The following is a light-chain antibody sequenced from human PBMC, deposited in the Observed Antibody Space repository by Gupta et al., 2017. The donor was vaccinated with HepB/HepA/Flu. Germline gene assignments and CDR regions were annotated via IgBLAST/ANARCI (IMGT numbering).Light chain of an antibody. CDR2: WGS. Sequence: LVMTQSPLSLPVTPGAPASISCRSSQSLLHSNGYNYLEGYLQKPGQSPQLLIYWGSNRAAGVPDRFRGSGAGTDFTLKISRVEAEDVGVYYCMQALQTPRTFGQGTKVEIK. V-gene: IGKV2-28*01. CDR1: QSLLHSNGYNY. J-gene: IGKJ1*01. CDR3: MQALQTPRT.